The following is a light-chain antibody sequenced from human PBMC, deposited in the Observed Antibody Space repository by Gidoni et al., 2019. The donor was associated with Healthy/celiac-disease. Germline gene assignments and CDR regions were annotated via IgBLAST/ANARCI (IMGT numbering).Light chain of an antibody. CDR1: QSVSSSY. V-gene: IGKV3-20*01. J-gene: IGKJ2*01. CDR3: QQYGSSPRVT. CDR2: GAY. Sequence: EIVLTQSPGTLSFSPGERATLSCRASQSVSSSYLAWYQQKPGQAPRLLIYGAYSRATGIPDRFSGSGSGTDFTVTISRLEPEDFAVYYCQQYGSSPRVTFGQGTKLEIK.